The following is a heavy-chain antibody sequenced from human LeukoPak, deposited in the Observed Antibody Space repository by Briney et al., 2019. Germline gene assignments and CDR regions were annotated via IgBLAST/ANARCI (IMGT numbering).Heavy chain of an antibody. CDR2: IYYSGST. D-gene: IGHD3-22*01. Sequence: SETLSLTCTVSGGSISSYYWSWIRQPPGKGLEWIGYIYYSGSTNYNPSLKSRVTISVDTSKNQFSLKLTSVTAADTAVYYCATGYYYDSSGFFDYWSQGTLVTVSS. CDR1: GGSISSYY. J-gene: IGHJ4*02. CDR3: ATGYYYDSSGFFDY. V-gene: IGHV4-59*01.